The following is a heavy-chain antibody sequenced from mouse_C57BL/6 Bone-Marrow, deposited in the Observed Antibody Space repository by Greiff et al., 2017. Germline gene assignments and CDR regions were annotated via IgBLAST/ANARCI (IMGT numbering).Heavy chain of an antibody. J-gene: IGHJ4*01. CDR3: ARESSGTTAYAMDY. V-gene: IGHV1-42*01. D-gene: IGHD1-2*01. CDR1: GYSFTGYY. Sequence: VQLQQSGPELVKPGASVKISCKASGYSFTGYYMNWVKQSPEKSLEWIGEINPSTGGTTYNQKFKAKATLTVDKSSSTAYMQLKSLTSEDSAVYYCARESSGTTAYAMDYWGQGTSVTVSS. CDR2: INPSTGGT.